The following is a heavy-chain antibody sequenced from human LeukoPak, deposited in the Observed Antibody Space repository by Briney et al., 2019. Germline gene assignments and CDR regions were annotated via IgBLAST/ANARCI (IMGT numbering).Heavy chain of an antibody. V-gene: IGHV3-33*01. CDR1: GFIFNNYG. D-gene: IGHD3-10*01. CDR2: IWYDGTNR. J-gene: IGHJ3*01. Sequence: PGGSLRLSCAASGFIFNNYGMHWVRQPPGKGLEWVAVIWYDGTNRFYADSVKGRFTISRDNFKNTMYLQMNSLRAEDTAVYFCARDPYPGPSGSGNSYGSAFDVWGQGTIVTVSS. CDR3: ARDPYPGPSGSGNSYGSAFDV.